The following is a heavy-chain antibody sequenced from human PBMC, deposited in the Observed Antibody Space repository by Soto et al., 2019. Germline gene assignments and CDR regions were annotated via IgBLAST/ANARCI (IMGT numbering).Heavy chain of an antibody. CDR1: GYTFTSYA. CDR2: INAGNGNT. CDR3: ARAPGGPDGPGDY. V-gene: IGHV1-3*01. D-gene: IGHD2-15*01. Sequence: QVQLVQSGAEVKKPGASVKVSCKASGYTFTSYAMHWVRQAPGQRLEWMGWINAGNGNTKYSQKFQGRVTITRDTSEGTAYVALRSLRSEDTAVYYCARAPGGPDGPGDYWGQGTLVTVSS. J-gene: IGHJ4*02.